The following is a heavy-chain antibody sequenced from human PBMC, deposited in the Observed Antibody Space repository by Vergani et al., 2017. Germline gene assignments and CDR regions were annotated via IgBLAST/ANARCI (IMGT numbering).Heavy chain of an antibody. CDR3: ARHMVRGVNLFDP. CDR1: GGTFSSYA. D-gene: IGHD3-10*01. V-gene: IGHV1-8*03. CDR2: MNPNSGNT. Sequence: QVQLVQSGAEVKKPGSSVKVSCKASGGTFSSYAISWVRQAPGQGLEWMGWMNPNSGNTGYAQKFQGRVTITRNTSISTAYMELSSLRSEDTAVYYCARHMVRGVNLFDPWGQGTLVTVSS. J-gene: IGHJ5*02.